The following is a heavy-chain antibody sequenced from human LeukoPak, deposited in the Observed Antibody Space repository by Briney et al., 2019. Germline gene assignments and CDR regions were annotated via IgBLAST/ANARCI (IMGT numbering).Heavy chain of an antibody. J-gene: IGHJ6*03. CDR2: IYTSGST. CDR1: GGSISSGSYY. D-gene: IGHD2-8*01. Sequence: SETLSLTCTVSGGSISSGSYYWSWIRQPAEKGLEWIGRIYTSGSTNYNPSLRSRVTISVDTSKNQFSLNLSSMTAADTAVYYCARDPRHAYYYYMDVWGKGTTVTVSS. V-gene: IGHV4-61*02. CDR3: ARDPRHAYYYYMDV.